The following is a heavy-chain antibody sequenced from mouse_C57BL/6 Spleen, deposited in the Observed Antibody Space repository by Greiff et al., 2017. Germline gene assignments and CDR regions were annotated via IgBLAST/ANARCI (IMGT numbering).Heavy chain of an antibody. Sequence: VQLQESGPGLVQPSQSLSITCTVSGFSLTSYGVHWVRQSPGKGLEWLGVIWSGGSTDYNAAFISRLSISKDNSKSQVFFKMNSLQADDTAIYYCARMEIYYGNYYYDYWGQGTTLTVSS. D-gene: IGHD2-1*01. CDR3: ARMEIYYGNYYYDY. V-gene: IGHV2-2*01. CDR1: GFSLTSYG. CDR2: IWSGGST. J-gene: IGHJ2*01.